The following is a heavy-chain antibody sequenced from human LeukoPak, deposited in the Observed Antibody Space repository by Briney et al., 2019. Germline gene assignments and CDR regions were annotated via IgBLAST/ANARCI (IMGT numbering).Heavy chain of an antibody. D-gene: IGHD6-19*01. Sequence: PGGSLRLSCVASGITFSPYAMSWVRQAPGKGLEWVSVISSGGANTHYADSVKGRFAISRDNSKNTLHLQMNSLITEDTAVYYCALRRGSSGWSSRWFDPWGQGTLVTVSS. CDR2: ISSGGANT. CDR3: ALRRGSSGWSSRWFDP. V-gene: IGHV3-23*01. J-gene: IGHJ5*02. CDR1: GITFSPYA.